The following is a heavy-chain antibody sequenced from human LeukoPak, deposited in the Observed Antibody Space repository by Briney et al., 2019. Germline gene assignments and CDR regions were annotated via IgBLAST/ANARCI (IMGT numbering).Heavy chain of an antibody. CDR2: IYYSGST. Sequence: SETLSLTCTVSGGSISSSSYYWGWIRQPPGKGLEWIGSIYYSGSTYYNPSLKSRVTISVDTSKNQFSLKLSSVTAADTAVYYCAGPLSRIYSSSWTGDYYFDYWGQGTLVTVSS. V-gene: IGHV4-39*01. CDR3: AGPLSRIYSSSWTGDYYFDY. CDR1: GGSISSSSYY. D-gene: IGHD6-13*01. J-gene: IGHJ4*02.